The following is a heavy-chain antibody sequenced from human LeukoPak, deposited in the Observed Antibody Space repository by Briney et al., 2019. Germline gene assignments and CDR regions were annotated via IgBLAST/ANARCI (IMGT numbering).Heavy chain of an antibody. CDR1: GGTFSSYA. CDR2: IIPIFGTA. D-gene: IGHD6-19*01. J-gene: IGHJ4*02. V-gene: IGHV1-69*13. Sequence: SVNVSCKASGGTFSSYAISWVRQAPGQGLEWMGGIIPIFGTANYAQKFQGRVTITADESTSTAYMELSSLRSEDTAVYYCARSSGYSSGWYGYWGQGTLVTVSS. CDR3: ARSSGYSSGWYGY.